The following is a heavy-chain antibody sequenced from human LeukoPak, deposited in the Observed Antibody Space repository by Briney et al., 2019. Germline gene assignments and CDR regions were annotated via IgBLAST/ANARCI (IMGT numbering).Heavy chain of an antibody. CDR2: INPNSGGT. V-gene: IGHV1-2*02. Sequence: ASVKVSCEAAGYTFTGYYMHWVRQAPGQGLEWMGWINPNSGGTNYAQKFQGRVTMTRDTSISTAYMELSRLRSDDTAVYYCARGHKGGELRTDYWGQGTLVTVSS. CDR3: ARGHKGGELRTDY. D-gene: IGHD1-26*01. CDR1: GYTFTGYY. J-gene: IGHJ4*02.